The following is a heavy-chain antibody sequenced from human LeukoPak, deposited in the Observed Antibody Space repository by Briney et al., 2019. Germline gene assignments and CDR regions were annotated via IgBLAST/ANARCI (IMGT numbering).Heavy chain of an antibody. CDR2: IKQDGSEK. J-gene: IGHJ3*02. V-gene: IGHV3-7*01. Sequence: GGSLRLSCAASGFTFSSYAMSWVRQAPGKGLEWVANIKQDGSEKYYVDSVKGRFTISRDNAKKSLYLQMNSLRADDTAVYYCARPRRMYGSGSYAFDIWGQGTMVTVSS. D-gene: IGHD3-10*01. CDR3: ARPRRMYGSGSYAFDI. CDR1: GFTFSSYA.